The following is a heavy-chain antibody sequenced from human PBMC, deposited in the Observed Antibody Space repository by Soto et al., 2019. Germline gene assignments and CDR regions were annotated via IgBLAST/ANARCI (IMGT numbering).Heavy chain of an antibody. CDR1: GYTFTSYA. CDR3: ARARRIAVAGTIDY. CDR2: INAGNGNT. D-gene: IGHD6-19*01. J-gene: IGHJ4*02. Sequence: GASVKVSGKASGYTFTSYAMHWVLQAPGQRLEWMGWINAGNGNTKYSQKFQGRVTITRDTSASTAYMELSSLRSEDTAVYYCARARRIAVAGTIDYWGQGTLVTVSS. V-gene: IGHV1-3*01.